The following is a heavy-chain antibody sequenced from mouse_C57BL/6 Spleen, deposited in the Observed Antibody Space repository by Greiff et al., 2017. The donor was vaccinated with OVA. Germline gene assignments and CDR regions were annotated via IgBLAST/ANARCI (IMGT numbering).Heavy chain of an antibody. CDR1: GYTFTSYG. V-gene: IGHV1-81*01. Sequence: VQLVESGAELARPGASVKLSCKASGYTFTSYGISWVKQRTGQGLEWIGEIYPRSGNTYYNEKFKGKATLTADKSSSTAYMELRSLTSEDSAVYFCAPRSVATNFDVWGTGTTVTVSS. CDR2: IYPRSGNT. J-gene: IGHJ1*03. D-gene: IGHD1-1*02. CDR3: APRSVATNFDV.